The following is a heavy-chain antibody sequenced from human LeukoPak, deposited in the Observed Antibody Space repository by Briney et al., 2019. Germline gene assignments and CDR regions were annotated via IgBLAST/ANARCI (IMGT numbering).Heavy chain of an antibody. CDR3: AREGAITMIVVETDFDY. D-gene: IGHD3-22*01. CDR1: GYTFTGYY. Sequence: GASVKVSCKASGYTFTGYYMHWVRQAPGQGLEWMGWINPNSGGTNYAQKFQGRVTMTRDTSISTAYMELSRLRSDDTAVYYCAREGAITMIVVETDFDYWGQGTLVTVSS. V-gene: IGHV1-2*02. J-gene: IGHJ4*02. CDR2: INPNSGGT.